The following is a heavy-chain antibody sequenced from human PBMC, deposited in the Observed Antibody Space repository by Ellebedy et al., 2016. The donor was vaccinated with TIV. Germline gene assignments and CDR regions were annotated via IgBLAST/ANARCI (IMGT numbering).Heavy chain of an antibody. CDR3: ARDPLGQVVDI. Sequence: SETLSLTXTVSGGSISGGGYYWSWIRQFPGKGLEWIGYIYDIGATDYNPSLKSRVAMSIDTSKNQFFLKLTSVTAADTAVYYCARDPLGQVVDIWGQGTVVTVSS. V-gene: IGHV4-31*03. CDR1: GGSISGGGYY. D-gene: IGHD2-15*01. CDR2: IYDIGAT. J-gene: IGHJ3*02.